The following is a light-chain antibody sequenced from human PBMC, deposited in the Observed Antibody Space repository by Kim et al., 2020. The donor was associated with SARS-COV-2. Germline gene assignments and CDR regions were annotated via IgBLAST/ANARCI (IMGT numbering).Light chain of an antibody. CDR2: RDD. J-gene: IGLJ3*02. V-gene: IGLV3-1*01. Sequence: SYELTQPPSMSVSPGQTANITCSGDKLGHKYTCXYQQKPGQSPVLVIYRDDKRPSGIPERFSASNSGNTATLTISGTQAMDEGDYYCQAWDTNTAWVFGG. CDR3: QAWDTNTAWV. CDR1: KLGHKY.